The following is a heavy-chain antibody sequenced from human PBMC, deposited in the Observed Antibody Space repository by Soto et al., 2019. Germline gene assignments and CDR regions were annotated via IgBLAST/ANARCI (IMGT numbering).Heavy chain of an antibody. Sequence: GGSLRLSCAASGFTFSNFAMHWVRQAPGKGLEYVSSISNNGGSTFYGNSVKGRFTISRDNSKNTLYLQMNSLRAEDTAVYYCARNGIFGVVTYYYYGMDVWGQGTTVTVSS. J-gene: IGHJ6*02. V-gene: IGHV3-64*01. CDR1: GFTFSNFA. CDR2: ISNNGGST. CDR3: ARNGIFGVVTYYYYGMDV. D-gene: IGHD3-3*01.